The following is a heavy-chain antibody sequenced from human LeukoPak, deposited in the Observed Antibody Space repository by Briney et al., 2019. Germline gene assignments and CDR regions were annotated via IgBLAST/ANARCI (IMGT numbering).Heavy chain of an antibody. V-gene: IGHV1-69*13. CDR2: IIPIFGTA. Sequence: SVKVSCKASGGTFSSYAISWVRQAPGQGLEWMGGIIPIFGTANYAQKFQGRVTITADESTSTAYMELSSLRSEDTAVYYCARDRGEDYSSSRVPRYYFDYWGQGTLVTVSS. CDR3: ARDRGEDYSSSRVPRYYFDY. J-gene: IGHJ4*02. CDR1: GGTFSSYA. D-gene: IGHD6-6*01.